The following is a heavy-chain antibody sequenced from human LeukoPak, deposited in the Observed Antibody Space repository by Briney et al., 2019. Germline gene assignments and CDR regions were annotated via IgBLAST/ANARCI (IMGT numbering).Heavy chain of an antibody. V-gene: IGHV3-11*01. D-gene: IGHD1-26*01. Sequence: PGGSLRLSCAASGFTFSDYYMSWIRQAPGKGLEWVSYISSSGSTIYYADSVKGRFTISRDYAKNSLYLQMNSLRAEDTAVYYCARGGELPSPYYYYYGMDVWGQGTTVTVSS. J-gene: IGHJ6*02. CDR2: ISSSGSTI. CDR1: GFTFSDYY. CDR3: ARGGELPSPYYYYYGMDV.